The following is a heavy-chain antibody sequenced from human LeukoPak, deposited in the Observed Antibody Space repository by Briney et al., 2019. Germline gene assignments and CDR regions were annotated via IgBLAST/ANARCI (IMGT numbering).Heavy chain of an antibody. CDR1: GFTFSNYW. V-gene: IGHV3-74*01. D-gene: IGHD2-21*01. CDR2: IKTDGSMT. CDR3: ARGASSGFRIDY. Sequence: PGGSLRLSCAASGFTFSNYWMHWVRQVPGKGLVWVPRIKTDGSMTNYADSVKGRFTISRDNTKNTLYLQMNSLTDEDTAIYYCARGASSGFRIDYWGQGTLVTVSS. J-gene: IGHJ4*02.